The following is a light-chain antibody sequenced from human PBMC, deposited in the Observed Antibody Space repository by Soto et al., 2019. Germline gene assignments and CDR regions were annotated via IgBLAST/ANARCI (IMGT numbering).Light chain of an antibody. V-gene: IGLV2-23*02. CDR2: EVS. CDR3: CSYVSPSSFV. Sequence: QSALTQPASVSGSPGQSITISCTRSSSDVGGSYLVSWYQQHPGKTPKLLISEVSERPSGVSNRFSGSKSGNTASLTISGLQAEDEADYYCCSYVSPSSFVFGGGTKVTVL. CDR1: SSDVGGSYL. J-gene: IGLJ3*02.